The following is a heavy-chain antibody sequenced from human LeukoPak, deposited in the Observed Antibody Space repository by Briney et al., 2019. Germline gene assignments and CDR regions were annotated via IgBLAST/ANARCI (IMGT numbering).Heavy chain of an antibody. Sequence: GGSLRLSCAASGFTFSSYSMNWVRQAPGKGLEWVSSISSSSSYIYYADSVKGRFTISRDNAKNSLYLQMNSLRAEDTAVYYCARDDCSGGSCYTDYWGQGTLVTVST. CDR2: ISSSSSYI. D-gene: IGHD2-15*01. V-gene: IGHV3-21*01. CDR3: ARDDCSGGSCYTDY. J-gene: IGHJ4*02. CDR1: GFTFSSYS.